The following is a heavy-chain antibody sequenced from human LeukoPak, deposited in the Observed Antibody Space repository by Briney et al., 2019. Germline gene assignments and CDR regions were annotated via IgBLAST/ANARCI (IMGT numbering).Heavy chain of an antibody. Sequence: GGSLRLSCAASGFTFSNYAMSWVRQAPGEGLEWVSAISSSGISTFYADSVKGRFTISRDNSKNTLYLQMNSLRAEDTAVYYCAKGQLWFGELLYFDYWGQGTLVTVSS. CDR3: AKGQLWFGELLYFDY. D-gene: IGHD3-10*01. CDR2: ISSSGIST. J-gene: IGHJ4*02. CDR1: GFTFSNYA. V-gene: IGHV3-23*01.